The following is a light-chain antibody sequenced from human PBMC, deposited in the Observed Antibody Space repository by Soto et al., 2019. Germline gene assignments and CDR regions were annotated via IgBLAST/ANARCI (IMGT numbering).Light chain of an antibody. V-gene: IGKV3-15*01. CDR2: GAS. J-gene: IGKJ5*01. Sequence: IVMTQSPATLSVSPGEGVTLSCRASQSVRSHLAWYQQKPGQPPRPLIYGASTRATGIPARFSGSGFGTEFTLTISSLQSEDFAVYYCQHYNTWPITFGQGTRLEIK. CDR1: QSVRSH. CDR3: QHYNTWPIT.